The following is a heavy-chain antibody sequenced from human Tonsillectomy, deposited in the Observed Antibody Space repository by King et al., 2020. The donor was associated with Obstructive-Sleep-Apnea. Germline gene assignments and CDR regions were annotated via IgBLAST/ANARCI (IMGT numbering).Heavy chain of an antibody. Sequence: HVQLQQWGAGLLKPSETLSLTCAVYGGSFSGYYWSWIRQPPGKGLEWIGEMNHSGSTNYNPSLKSRVTISADTSKNQFSLKLNSVTAADTAVYYCARGQDYGDYGDYWGQGTLVTVSS. D-gene: IGHD4-17*01. J-gene: IGHJ4*02. CDR1: GGSFSGYY. CDR3: ARGQDYGDYGDY. CDR2: MNHSGST. V-gene: IGHV4-34*01.